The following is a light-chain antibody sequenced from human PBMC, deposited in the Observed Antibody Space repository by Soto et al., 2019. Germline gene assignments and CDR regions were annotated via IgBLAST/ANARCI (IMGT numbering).Light chain of an antibody. Sequence: SYELTQPPSVSVAPGQTARITWGGNNIGSKSGHWYQQKPGQAPVLVVYDDSDRPSGIPERFSGSNSGNTTTLTISRVEAGDEADYYCQVWDSSSDHPVVFGGGTKLTVL. CDR3: QVWDSSSDHPVV. CDR2: DDS. V-gene: IGLV3-21*02. CDR1: NIGSKS. J-gene: IGLJ2*01.